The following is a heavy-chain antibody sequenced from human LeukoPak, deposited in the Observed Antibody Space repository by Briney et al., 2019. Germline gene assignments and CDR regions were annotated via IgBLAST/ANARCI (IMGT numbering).Heavy chain of an antibody. D-gene: IGHD4-11*01. CDR3: ATDRNIY. V-gene: IGHV3-15*01. CDR2: IKSKTAGGTT. CDR1: GFTFINAW. Sequence: GGSLRLSCAASGFTFINAWMSWVRQAPGRGLEWVGRIKSKTAGGTTDYAAPVKGRFTISRDDSKNTPYLQMNSLKSEDTAVYYCATDRNIYWGQGTLVTVSS. J-gene: IGHJ4*02.